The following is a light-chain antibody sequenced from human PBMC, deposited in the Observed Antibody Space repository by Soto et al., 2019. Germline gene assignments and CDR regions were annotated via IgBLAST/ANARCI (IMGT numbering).Light chain of an antibody. Sequence: QSALTQPRSVSGSPGQSVTISCTGTSSDVGGYNFVSWYQHHPGKAPKLMIYNVIQRPSGVPDRFSASKSGNTASLTISGLQAEDEADYYCCSYAGSYTYVFGIGTKVTVL. CDR1: SSDVGGYNF. J-gene: IGLJ1*01. V-gene: IGLV2-11*01. CDR2: NVI. CDR3: CSYAGSYTYV.